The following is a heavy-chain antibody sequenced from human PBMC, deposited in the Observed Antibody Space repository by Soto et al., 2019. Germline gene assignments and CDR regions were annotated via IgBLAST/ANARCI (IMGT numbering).Heavy chain of an antibody. CDR1: GYTFSGFY. D-gene: IGHD6-19*01. CDR2: INPSNGGT. Sequence: ASVKVSCKASGYTFSGFYMHWVRQAPGQGLEWMGWINPSNGGTKYAEKFQGRVTMTRDTSISTAYVELSRLTYDDTDVYYCERAEVTGTEGLDFWGQGTLVTVSA. J-gene: IGHJ4*02. CDR3: ERAEVTGTEGLDF. V-gene: IGHV1-2*02.